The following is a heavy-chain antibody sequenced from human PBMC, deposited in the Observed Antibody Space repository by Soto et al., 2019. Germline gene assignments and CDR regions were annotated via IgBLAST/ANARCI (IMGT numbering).Heavy chain of an antibody. Sequence: QVQLVESGGGVVQPGRSLRLSCAASGFTFSSYGMHWVRQAPGKGLEWVAVIWSDGSNKYYADSVKGRFTISRDNSQNTLYRQMNSLRAEDTAVYYCARDLGWHDGTWVFWGQGTLVTVSS. J-gene: IGHJ4*02. CDR1: GFTFSSYG. CDR2: IWSDGSNK. V-gene: IGHV3-33*01. CDR3: ARDLGWHDGTWVF. D-gene: IGHD1-1*01.